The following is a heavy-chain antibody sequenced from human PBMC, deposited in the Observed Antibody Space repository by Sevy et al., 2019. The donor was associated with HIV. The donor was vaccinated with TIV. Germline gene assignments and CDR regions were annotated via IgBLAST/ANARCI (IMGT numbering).Heavy chain of an antibody. CDR3: AKEVVAVVGDAFDV. Sequence: GGSLRLSCAASGFPFSSYAMNWDRQGPGKGLEWVSATGGTGGATYYADSVKGRFTISRDNSKNTLYLQMDSLRAEDTAVYYCAKEVVAVVGDAFDVWGQGTMVTVSS. CDR1: GFPFSSYA. D-gene: IGHD2-15*01. CDR2: TGGTGGAT. V-gene: IGHV3-23*01. J-gene: IGHJ3*01.